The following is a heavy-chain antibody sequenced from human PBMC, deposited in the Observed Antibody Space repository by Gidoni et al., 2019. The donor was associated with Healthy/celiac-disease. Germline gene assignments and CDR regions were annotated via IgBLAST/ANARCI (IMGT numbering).Heavy chain of an antibody. CDR1: GGSISSGSYY. CDR3: ARGGSYYLSYDY. Sequence: QVQLQESGPGLVKPSQTLSLTCTVSGGSISSGSYYWSWIRQPAGKGLEWIGRIYTSGSTNYNPSLKSRVTISVDTSKNQFSLKLSSVTAADTAVYYCARGGSYYLSYDYWGQGTLVTVSS. V-gene: IGHV4-61*02. J-gene: IGHJ4*02. CDR2: IYTSGST. D-gene: IGHD1-26*01.